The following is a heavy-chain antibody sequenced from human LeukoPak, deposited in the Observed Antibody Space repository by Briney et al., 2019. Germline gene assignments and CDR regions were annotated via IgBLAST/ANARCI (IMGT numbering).Heavy chain of an antibody. J-gene: IGHJ5*02. Sequence: GGSLRLSCAASGFTFSSYAMHWVRQAPGKGLEYVSAISSNGGSTYYANSVKGRFTISRDNAKNSLYLQMNSLRAEDTAVYYCARECRDGYNRNWFDPWGQGTLVTVSS. D-gene: IGHD5-24*01. CDR3: ARECRDGYNRNWFDP. CDR2: ISSNGGST. CDR1: GFTFSSYA. V-gene: IGHV3-64*01.